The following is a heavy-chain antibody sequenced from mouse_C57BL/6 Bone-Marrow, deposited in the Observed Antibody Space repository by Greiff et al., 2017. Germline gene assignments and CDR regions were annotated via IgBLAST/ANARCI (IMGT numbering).Heavy chain of an antibody. CDR1: GYTFTDYE. V-gene: IGHV1-15*01. CDR2: IDPETGGT. D-gene: IGHD4-1*02. Sequence: LVESGAELVRPGASVTLSCKASGYTFTDYEMHWVKQTPVHGLEWIGAIDPETGGTAYNQKFKGKAILTADKSSSTAYMELRSLTSEDSAVYYCTPNWAWFAYWGQGTLVTVSA. J-gene: IGHJ3*01. CDR3: TPNWAWFAY.